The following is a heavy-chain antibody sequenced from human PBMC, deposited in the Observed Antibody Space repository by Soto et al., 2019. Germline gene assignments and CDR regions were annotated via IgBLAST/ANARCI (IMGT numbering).Heavy chain of an antibody. J-gene: IGHJ4*02. Sequence: QVQLVESGGGLVKPGGSLRLSCAASGFIFSDYYMTWIRQAPGKGLEWIAYVSSSSSYTNYADSVKGRFTISRDNAKNSLSLQMNSLRAEDTAVYYCTRAGIASGSEYFFDHGGQGTLVTGSS. V-gene: IGHV3-11*06. CDR2: VSSSSSYT. D-gene: IGHD3-10*01. CDR1: GFIFSDYY. CDR3: TRAGIASGSEYFFDH.